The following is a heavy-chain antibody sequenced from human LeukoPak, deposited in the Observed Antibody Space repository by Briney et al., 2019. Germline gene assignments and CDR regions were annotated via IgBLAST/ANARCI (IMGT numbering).Heavy chain of an antibody. D-gene: IGHD4-17*01. CDR1: GYSISSGYY. Sequence: SETLSLTCTVSGYSISSGYYWGWIRQPPGKGLEWIGSIYHSGSTYYNPSLKSRVTISVDTSKNQSSLKLSSVTAADTAVYYCAREGRHDYGDYVSFDYWGQGTLVTVSS. V-gene: IGHV4-38-2*02. J-gene: IGHJ4*02. CDR2: IYHSGST. CDR3: AREGRHDYGDYVSFDY.